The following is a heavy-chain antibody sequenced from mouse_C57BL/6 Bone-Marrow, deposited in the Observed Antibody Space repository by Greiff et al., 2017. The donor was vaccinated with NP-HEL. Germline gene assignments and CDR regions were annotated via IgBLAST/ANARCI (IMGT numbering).Heavy chain of an antibody. Sequence: EVNVVESGGGLVQPGGSLKLSCAASGFTFSDYYMYWVRQTPEKRLEWVAYISNGGGSTYYPDTVKGRFTISRDNAKNTLYLQMSRLKSEDTAMYYCARRGLYGSSYRNAMDYWGQGTSVTVSS. V-gene: IGHV5-12*01. D-gene: IGHD1-1*01. CDR1: GFTFSDYY. CDR3: ARRGLYGSSYRNAMDY. J-gene: IGHJ4*01. CDR2: ISNGGGST.